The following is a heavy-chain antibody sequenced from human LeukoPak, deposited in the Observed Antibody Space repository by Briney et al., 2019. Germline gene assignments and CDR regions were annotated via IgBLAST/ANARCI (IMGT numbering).Heavy chain of an antibody. CDR3: ARDCRWLQLSPCYMDV. D-gene: IGHD5-24*01. V-gene: IGHV3-30*04. CDR1: GFTFSSYA. CDR2: ISYDGSNK. Sequence: PGGSLRLSCAASGFTFSSYAMRWGREAGGKGVEWVAVISYDGSNKYYADSVKGRFNICRDNSKNTLYLQMNSLRAEDTAVYYCARDCRWLQLSPCYMDVWGKGTTVTVSS. J-gene: IGHJ6*03.